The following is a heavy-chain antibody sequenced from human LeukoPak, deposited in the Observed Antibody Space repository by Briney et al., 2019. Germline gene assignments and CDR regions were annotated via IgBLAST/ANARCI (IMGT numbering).Heavy chain of an antibody. Sequence: SLKLSCKASGGTFTSYAISWVRQAPGQGLEWMGGVIPIFGTANYAQKFQGRVTITADESTSTAYMELSSLRSEDTAVYYCARASGGARTHYYYGMDVWGKGTTVTVSS. CDR2: VIPIFGTA. J-gene: IGHJ6*04. V-gene: IGHV1-69*13. CDR3: ARASGGARTHYYYGMDV. D-gene: IGHD2-15*01. CDR1: GGTFTSYA.